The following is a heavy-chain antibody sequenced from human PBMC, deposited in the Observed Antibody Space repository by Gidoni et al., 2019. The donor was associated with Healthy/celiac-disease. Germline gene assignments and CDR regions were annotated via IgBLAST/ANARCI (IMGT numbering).Heavy chain of an antibody. CDR2: IYYSGST. CDR3: ASLSSGWYSVDY. D-gene: IGHD6-19*01. Sequence: QLQLQESVPGLVKPSETLSLTCTVSGGSISSSSYYWGWIRQPPGKGLEWIGSIYYSGSTYYNPSLKSRVTISVDTSKYQFSLKLSSVTAADTAVYYCASLSSGWYSVDYWGQGTLVTVSS. V-gene: IGHV4-39*01. J-gene: IGHJ4*02. CDR1: GGSISSSSYY.